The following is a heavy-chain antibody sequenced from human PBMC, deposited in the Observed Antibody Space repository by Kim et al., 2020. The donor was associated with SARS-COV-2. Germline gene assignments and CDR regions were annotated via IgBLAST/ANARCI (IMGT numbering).Heavy chain of an antibody. V-gene: IGHV3-30-3*01. CDR1: GFTFSSYS. D-gene: IGHD1-1*01. Sequence: GGSLRLSCAASGFTFSSYSMHWVRQAPGKGLEWVAFISSDGSNKYYVDSVKGRFTISRDNSKNTLFLQMNSLRAEDSALYYCGRDPKNDYNYYFDFWGQGTLVTVSS. CDR3: GRDPKNDYNYYFDF. J-gene: IGHJ4*02. CDR2: ISSDGSNK.